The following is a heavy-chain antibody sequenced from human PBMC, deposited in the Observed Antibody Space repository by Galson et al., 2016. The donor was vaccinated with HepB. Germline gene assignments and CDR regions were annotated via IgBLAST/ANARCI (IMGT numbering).Heavy chain of an antibody. J-gene: IGHJ4*02. CDR3: VRPRNLAFDY. CDR1: GDSISDTNPY. Sequence: SETLSLTCTVSGDSISDTNPYWGWIRQPPGKRLEWIGSVYYSGATYSNPSPKSRVIMSLDTSRNQFSLKLTSVTAADTAVYYCVRPRNLAFDYWGQGTLVTVAS. D-gene: IGHD1-14*01. CDR2: VYYSGAT. V-gene: IGHV4-39*01.